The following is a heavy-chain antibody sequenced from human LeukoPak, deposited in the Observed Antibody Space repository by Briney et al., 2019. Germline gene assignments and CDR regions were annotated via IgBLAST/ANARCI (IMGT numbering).Heavy chain of an antibody. CDR1: GFTFSSYS. J-gene: IGHJ4*02. CDR2: ISSSSSYI. CDR3: ARDRSSGSIGVFDY. D-gene: IGHD3-22*01. Sequence: GGSLRLSCAASGFTFSSYSMNWVRQAPGKGLEWVSSISSSSSYIYYADSVKGRFTISRDNAKNSLYLQMNSLRAKDTAVYYCARDRSSGSIGVFDYWGQGTLVTVSS. V-gene: IGHV3-21*01.